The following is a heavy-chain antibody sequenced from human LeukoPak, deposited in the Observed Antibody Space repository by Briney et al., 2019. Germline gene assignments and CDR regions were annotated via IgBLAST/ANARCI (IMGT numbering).Heavy chain of an antibody. CDR2: IYPGDSDT. V-gene: IGHV5-51*01. CDR1: GYSFTSYW. J-gene: IGHJ3*02. CDR3: ARRTFYCGGACYRI. D-gene: IGHD2-21*02. Sequence: GESPQISCKGSGYSFTSYWIGWVRQMPGKGLEWMGIIYPGDSDTRYSPSFQGQVTISADKSISTAYMQWSSLKASDTAMYYCARRTFYCGGACYRIWGQGTLVTVSS.